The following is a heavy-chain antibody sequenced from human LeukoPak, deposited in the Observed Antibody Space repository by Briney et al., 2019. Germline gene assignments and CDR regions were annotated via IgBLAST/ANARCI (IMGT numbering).Heavy chain of an antibody. CDR2: IGASGSRT. CDR1: GFTFSNYA. J-gene: IGHJ4*02. Sequence: GGSLRLSCAASGFTFSNYAMSWVRQAPGKGLEWVSAIGASGSRTYYAVSVKGRFTISRDNSKNTLHLQMNSLRAEDTAVYYCVKLTQSYYDSRSDYWGQGTLVTVSS. CDR3: VKLTQSYYDSRSDY. D-gene: IGHD3-22*01. V-gene: IGHV3-23*01.